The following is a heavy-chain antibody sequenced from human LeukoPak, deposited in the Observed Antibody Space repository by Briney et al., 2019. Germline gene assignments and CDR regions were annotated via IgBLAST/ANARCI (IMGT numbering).Heavy chain of an antibody. Sequence: GGSLRLSCAASGFTFSSYGMHWVRQAPGKGLEGVAVIWYDGSNKYYADSVKGRFTISRDNSKNTLYLQMNSLRAEDTAVYYCAVGPYYDSSGYYPFDYWGQGTLVTVSS. CDR1: GFTFSSYG. J-gene: IGHJ4*02. D-gene: IGHD3-22*01. CDR2: IWYDGSNK. V-gene: IGHV3-33*01. CDR3: AVGPYYDSSGYYPFDY.